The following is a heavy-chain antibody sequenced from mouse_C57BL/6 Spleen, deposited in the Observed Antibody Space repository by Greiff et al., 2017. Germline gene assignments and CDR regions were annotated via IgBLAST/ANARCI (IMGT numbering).Heavy chain of an antibody. V-gene: IGHV1-69*01. Sequence: VQLQQPGAELVMPGASVKLSCKASGYTFTSYWMHWVKQRPGQGLEWIGEIDPSGSYTNYNQKFKGKSTLTVDKSSSTAYMQLSSLTSEDSAVYYCARGGTGFDYWGQGTTLTVSS. J-gene: IGHJ2*01. CDR3: ARGGTGFDY. D-gene: IGHD3-3*01. CDR2: IDPSGSYT. CDR1: GYTFTSYW.